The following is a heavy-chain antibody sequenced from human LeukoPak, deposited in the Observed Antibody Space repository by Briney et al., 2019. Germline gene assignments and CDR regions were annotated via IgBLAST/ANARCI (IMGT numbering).Heavy chain of an antibody. J-gene: IGHJ5*02. CDR3: ARGSRGPNWFDP. D-gene: IGHD5/OR15-5a*01. CDR2: ISSSSSYI. Sequence: GGSLRLSCAAFGFTFSSYSMNWVRQAPGKGLEWVSSISSSSSYIYYADSVKGRFTISRDNAKNSLYLQMNSLRAEDTAVYYCARGSRGPNWFDPWGQGTLVTVSS. CDR1: GFTFSSYS. V-gene: IGHV3-21*01.